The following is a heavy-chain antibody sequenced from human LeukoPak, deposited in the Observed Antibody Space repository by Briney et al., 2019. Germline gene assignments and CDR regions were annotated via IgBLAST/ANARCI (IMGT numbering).Heavy chain of an antibody. D-gene: IGHD1-26*01. V-gene: IGHV4-30-2*01. CDR2: IYHSGST. CDR1: GGSISSGGYS. Sequence: SQTLSLTRAVSGGSISSGGYSWSWIRQPPGTGLEWIGYIYHSGSTYYNPSPKSRVTISVDRSKNQFSLKLSSVTAADTAVYYCAREVGWFDPWGQGTLVTVSS. J-gene: IGHJ5*02. CDR3: AREVGWFDP.